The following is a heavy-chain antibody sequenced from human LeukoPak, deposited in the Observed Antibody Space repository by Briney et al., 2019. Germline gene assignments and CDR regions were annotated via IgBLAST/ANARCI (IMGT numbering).Heavy chain of an antibody. V-gene: IGHV3-53*01. CDR1: GFTVSSNY. CDR2: IYSGGST. J-gene: IGHJ6*03. CDR3: ARNNYDYVWGSYRFYYYYYMDV. Sequence: GGSLRLSCAASGFTVSSNYMSWVRQAPGKGLEWVSVIYSGGSTYYADSVKGRFTISRDNSKNTLYLQMNSLRAEDTAVYYCARNNYDYVWGSYRFYYYYYMDVWGKGTTVTVSS. D-gene: IGHD3-16*02.